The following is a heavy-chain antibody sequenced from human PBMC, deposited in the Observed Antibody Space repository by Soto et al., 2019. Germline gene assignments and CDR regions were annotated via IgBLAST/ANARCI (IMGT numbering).Heavy chain of an antibody. CDR3: ARTARDDMPHNWFDP. D-gene: IGHD1-1*01. V-gene: IGHV4-28*01. Sequence: QVQLQESGPGLVKPSDTLSLTCAVSGYSISSSNWWGWIRQPPGKGLEWIGYIYYSGSTYYNPSLKSRVTMSVDTSKNQFSLKLSSVTAVDTAVYYCARTARDDMPHNWFDPWGQGTLVTVSS. CDR2: IYYSGST. CDR1: GYSISSSNW. J-gene: IGHJ5*02.